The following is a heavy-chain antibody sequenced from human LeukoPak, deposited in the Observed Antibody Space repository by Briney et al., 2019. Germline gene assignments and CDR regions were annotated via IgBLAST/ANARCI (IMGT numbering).Heavy chain of an antibody. Sequence: SETLSLTCTVSGGSISSYYWNWIRQPPGKGLEWIGYTYYSGRTNYNPSLKSRVTISVDTSKNQFSLNLSSVTAADTAVYYCARADGLHTFDIWGQGTMVTVSS. CDR1: GGSISSYY. CDR2: TYYSGRT. V-gene: IGHV4-59*01. CDR3: ARADGLHTFDI. J-gene: IGHJ3*02.